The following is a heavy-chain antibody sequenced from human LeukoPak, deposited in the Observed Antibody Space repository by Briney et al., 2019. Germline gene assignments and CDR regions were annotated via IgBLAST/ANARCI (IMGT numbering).Heavy chain of an antibody. CDR1: GFTFSSYS. V-gene: IGHV3-48*01. CDR2: ISSSSSTI. D-gene: IGHD3-10*01. CDR3: AKGGSGSYYYLRSFDY. Sequence: PGGSLRLSCAASGFTFSSYSMNWVRQAPGKGLEWVSYISSSSSTIYYADSVKGRFTISRDNSKNTLYLQMNSLRAEDTAVYYCAKGGSGSYYYLRSFDYWGQGTLVTVSS. J-gene: IGHJ4*02.